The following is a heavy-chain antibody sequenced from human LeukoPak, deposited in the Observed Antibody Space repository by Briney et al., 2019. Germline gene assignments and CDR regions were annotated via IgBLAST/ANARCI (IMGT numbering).Heavy chain of an antibody. CDR3: AAAVNTGRAEHY. V-gene: IGHV3-7*05. CDR2: IRHDGSDV. Sequence: GGSLRLSCVGSGFNFDNYYMSWVRQAPGKGLEWVADIRHDGSDVYNVDSVKGRFTISRDNSKNTLFLHINSLSAEDTAVYYCAAAVNTGRAEHYWGQGTLVTVSS. J-gene: IGHJ4*02. CDR1: GFNFDNYY. D-gene: IGHD4-17*01.